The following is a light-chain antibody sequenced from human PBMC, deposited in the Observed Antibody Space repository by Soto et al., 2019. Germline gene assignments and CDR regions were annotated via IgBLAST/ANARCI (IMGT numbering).Light chain of an antibody. Sequence: QSALTQPRSVSGSPGQSVTISCTGTSSDVGRYNYVSWYQQHPGTAPKLIISDVRERPSGVPDRFSGSKSGSTASLTISGLQDEDEGDYYCCSYAGSYPYVFGSGTKLTVL. V-gene: IGLV2-11*01. J-gene: IGLJ1*01. CDR2: DVR. CDR3: CSYAGSYPYV. CDR1: SSDVGRYNY.